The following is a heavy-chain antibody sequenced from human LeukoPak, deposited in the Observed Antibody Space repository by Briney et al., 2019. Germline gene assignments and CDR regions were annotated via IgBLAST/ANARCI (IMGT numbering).Heavy chain of an antibody. V-gene: IGHV4-31*03. J-gene: IGHJ5*02. Sequence: SETLSLTCTVSGGSISSGGYYWSWIRRHPGKGLEWIGYIYYSGSAYYNPSLKSRVTISVDTSKNQFSLKLSSVTAADTAVYYCARYGSGSYGEPNWFDPWGQGTLVTVSS. D-gene: IGHD3-10*01. CDR1: GGSISSGGYY. CDR3: ARYGSGSYGEPNWFDP. CDR2: IYYSGSA.